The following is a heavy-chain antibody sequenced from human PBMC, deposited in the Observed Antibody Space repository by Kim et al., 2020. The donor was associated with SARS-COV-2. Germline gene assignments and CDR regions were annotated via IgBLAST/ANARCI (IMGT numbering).Heavy chain of an antibody. Sequence: KGRFTTSRDNTKNTLHLQINSLRAEDTAVYYCAKDDDRSGYSPVATDSWGQGTLVTVSS. D-gene: IGHD3-22*01. CDR3: AKDDDRSGYSPVATDS. J-gene: IGHJ4*02. V-gene: IGHV3-30*02.